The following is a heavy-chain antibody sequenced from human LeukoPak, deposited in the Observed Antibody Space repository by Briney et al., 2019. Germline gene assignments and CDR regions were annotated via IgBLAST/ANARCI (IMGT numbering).Heavy chain of an antibody. V-gene: IGHV1-2*02. CDR1: RYTFTGYY. CDR3: ARESTPYYYGSGSFDY. CDR2: INPNSGGT. J-gene: IGHJ4*02. D-gene: IGHD3-10*01. Sequence: ASVKVSCKASRYTFTGYYMHWVRQAPGQGLEWMGWINPNSGGTNYAQKFQGRVTMTRDTSISTAYMELSRLRSDDTAVYYCARESTPYYYGSGSFDYWGQGTLVTVSS.